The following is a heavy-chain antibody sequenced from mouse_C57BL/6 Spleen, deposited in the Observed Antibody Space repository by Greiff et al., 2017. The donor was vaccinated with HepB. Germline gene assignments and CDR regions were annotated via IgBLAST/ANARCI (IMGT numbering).Heavy chain of an antibody. D-gene: IGHD1-1*01. CDR1: GYAFSSYW. CDR2: IYPGDGDT. J-gene: IGHJ1*03. Sequence: VQLQQSGAELVKPGASVKISCKASGYAFSSYWMNWVKQRPGKGLEWIGQIYPGDGDTNYNGKFKGKATLTADTSSSTAYMQLSSLTSEDSAVYFCARGGYGSSYDWYFDVWGTGTTVTVSS. CDR3: ARGGYGSSYDWYFDV. V-gene: IGHV1-80*01.